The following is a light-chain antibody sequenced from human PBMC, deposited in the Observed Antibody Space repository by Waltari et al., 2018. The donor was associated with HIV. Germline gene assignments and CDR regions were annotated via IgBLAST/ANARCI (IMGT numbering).Light chain of an antibody. CDR1: QSVNRNF. CDR3: QQYGNLPL. J-gene: IGKJ3*01. CDR2: GAS. Sequence: EIVLTQSPGTLSLSPGERATLSCRASQSVNRNFLVWYQQNPGQAPRLLIYGASIRAAGIPDRFSGSGSGTDFTLTISRLEPEDFAVYYCQQYGNLPLFGPGTKVDIK. V-gene: IGKV3-20*01.